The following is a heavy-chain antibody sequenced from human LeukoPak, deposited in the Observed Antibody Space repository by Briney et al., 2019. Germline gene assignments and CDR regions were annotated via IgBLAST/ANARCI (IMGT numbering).Heavy chain of an antibody. CDR3: ARVPQVNWFDP. J-gene: IGHJ5*02. Sequence: KSSETLSLTCAVYGGSFSGYYWSWIRQPPGKGLEWIGEINHSGSTNYNPSLKSRVTISVDTSKNQFSLKLSSVTAADTAVYYCARVPQVNWFDPWGQGTLVTVPS. V-gene: IGHV4-34*01. CDR2: INHSGST. CDR1: GGSFSGYY.